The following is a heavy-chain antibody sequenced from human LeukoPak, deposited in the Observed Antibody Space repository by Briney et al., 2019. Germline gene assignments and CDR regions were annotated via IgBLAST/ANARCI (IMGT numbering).Heavy chain of an antibody. CDR2: ISYDGSNK. D-gene: IGHD4-17*01. CDR1: GFTFSSYA. CDR3: ARGLYGAFVY. V-gene: IGHV3-30*04. J-gene: IGHJ4*02. Sequence: TGGSLRLSCAASGFTFSSYAMHWVRQAPGKGLEWVAVISYDGSNKYYADSVKGRFTISRDNAKNTLYLQMNSLRAEDTAVYYCARGLYGAFVYWGQGTLVTVSS.